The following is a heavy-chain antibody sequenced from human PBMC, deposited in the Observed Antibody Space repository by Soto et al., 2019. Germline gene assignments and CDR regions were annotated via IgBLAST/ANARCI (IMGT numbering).Heavy chain of an antibody. V-gene: IGHV3-7*03. Sequence: GGSLRLSCAASGFTFSSYWMSWVRQAPGKGLEWVANIKQDGSEKYYVDSVRGRFTISRDNAKNSLYLQMNSLRAEDTAVYYCAREGYSSSSGYWGQGTLVTVSS. J-gene: IGHJ4*02. CDR1: GFTFSSYW. CDR3: AREGYSSSSGY. D-gene: IGHD6-6*01. CDR2: IKQDGSEK.